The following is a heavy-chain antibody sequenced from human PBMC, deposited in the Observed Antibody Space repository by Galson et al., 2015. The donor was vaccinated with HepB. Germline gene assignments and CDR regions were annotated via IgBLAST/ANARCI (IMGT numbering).Heavy chain of an antibody. CDR2: SYYRYRRDD. V-gene: IGHV6-1*01. J-gene: IGHJ6*02. CDR1: GDRVSSASVP. Sequence: CAVDGDRVSSASVPWHWVIQSPSRGGEGLGRSYYRYRRDDDYAHSVKSRITINPNTAKNQFPLQLNSVTPEDTAVYYCARGTLEGEGGTPNWVPYYSYAMHIWGQGTTVTVSS. CDR3: ARGTLEGEGGTPNWVPYYSYAMHI. D-gene: IGHD7-27*01.